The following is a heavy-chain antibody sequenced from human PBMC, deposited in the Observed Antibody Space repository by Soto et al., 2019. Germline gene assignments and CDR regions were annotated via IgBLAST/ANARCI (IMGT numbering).Heavy chain of an antibody. Sequence: QVQLQESGPGLVKPSGTLSLSCAVSGDSISSNNWWSWVRQPPGKGLEWIGEIYHSGSTNYNPSLKSRVTKSVHTSKNQCSVKLGSVTAADRAVYYCAGREWDLPRSFAYWCHGTLVTVSS. CDR1: GDSISSNNW. CDR2: IYHSGST. J-gene: IGHJ4*01. V-gene: IGHV4-4*02. CDR3: AGREWDLPRSFAY. D-gene: IGHD1-26*01.